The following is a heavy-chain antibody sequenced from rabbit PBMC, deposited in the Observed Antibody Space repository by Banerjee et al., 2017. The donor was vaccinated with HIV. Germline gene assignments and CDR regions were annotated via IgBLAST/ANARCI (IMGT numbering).Heavy chain of an antibody. CDR2: IYSNSGST. J-gene: IGHJ4*01. V-gene: IGHV1S45*01. Sequence: QEQLVESGGGLVQPEGSLTLTCTASGFSFSSGYWICWVRQAPGRGLEWIACIYSNSGSTYYASWAKGRFTISKTSSTTVTLQMTSLTAADTATYFCARVTDVSGSGYWDLWGQGTLVTVS. CDR3: ARVTDVSGSGYWDL. CDR1: GFSFSSGYW. D-gene: IGHD1-1*01.